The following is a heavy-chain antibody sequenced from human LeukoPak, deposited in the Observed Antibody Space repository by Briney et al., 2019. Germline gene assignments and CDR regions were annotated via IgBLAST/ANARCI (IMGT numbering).Heavy chain of an antibody. CDR3: ARSHYYDSSGIFSYYYGLDV. CDR1: GFTFSSYG. CDR2: VNSDGSST. V-gene: IGHV3-74*01. Sequence: QPGRSLRLSCAASGFTFSSYGMHWVRQVPGKGLVWVSRVNSDGSSTRHADSVKGRFTISRDNAKNTLYLQMNSLRSEDTAVYYCARSHYYDSSGIFSYYYGLDVWGRGTTVTVSS. J-gene: IGHJ6*02. D-gene: IGHD3-22*01.